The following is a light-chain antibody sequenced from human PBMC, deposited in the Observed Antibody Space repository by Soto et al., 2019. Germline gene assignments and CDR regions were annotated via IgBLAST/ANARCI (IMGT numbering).Light chain of an antibody. Sequence: EVVMTQSPATLSVSPGDGATLSCRASQNVHSNLAWYQQKPGQAPRLLIYDTSTRATDIPFRFSGDGSGTKFTLTISRLQSEDCGVYYCQKYNNWQLTFGGGTKVEIK. CDR3: QKYNNWQLT. CDR2: DTS. J-gene: IGKJ4*01. V-gene: IGKV3-15*01. CDR1: QNVHSN.